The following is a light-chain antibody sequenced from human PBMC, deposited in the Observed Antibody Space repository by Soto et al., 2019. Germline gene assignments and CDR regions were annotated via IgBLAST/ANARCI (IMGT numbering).Light chain of an antibody. CDR2: DVS. V-gene: IGLV2-14*01. CDR1: SSDVGGYNY. Sequence: QSVLTQPASVSGSPGQSITISCTATSSDVGGYNYVSWYQQHPGKAPKLMIYDVSNRPSGVSNRFSGSESGNTASLTISGLQAEDEADYYCSSYTSSSTLIFGTGTKVTVL. J-gene: IGLJ1*01. CDR3: SSYTSSSTLI.